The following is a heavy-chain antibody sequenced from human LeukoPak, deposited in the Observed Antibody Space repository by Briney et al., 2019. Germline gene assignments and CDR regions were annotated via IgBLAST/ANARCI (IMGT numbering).Heavy chain of an antibody. CDR3: ARGYCSSTSCYRGVGYYYYMDV. Sequence: SETLSLTCTVSGGSISSYYWSWIPQPPGKGLEWIGYIYTSGSTNYNPSLKSRVTISVDTSKNQFSLKLSSVTAADTAVYYCARGYCSSTSCYRGVGYYYYMDVWGKGTTVTVSS. J-gene: IGHJ6*03. CDR1: GGSISSYY. D-gene: IGHD2-2*02. V-gene: IGHV4-4*09. CDR2: IYTSGST.